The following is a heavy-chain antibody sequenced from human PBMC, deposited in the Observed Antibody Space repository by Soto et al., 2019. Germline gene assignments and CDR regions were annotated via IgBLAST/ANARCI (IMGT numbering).Heavy chain of an antibody. CDR3: ARPGGIAAAASPYYFDY. CDR2: INHSGST. CDR1: GGSFSGYY. Sequence: QVQLQQWGAGLLKPSETLSLTCAVYGGSFSGYYWSWIRQPPGKGLEWIGEINHSGSTNYNPSLKSRVTISVDTSKNQSSLKLSSVTAADTAVYYCARPGGIAAAASPYYFDYWGQGTLVTVSS. J-gene: IGHJ4*02. V-gene: IGHV4-34*01. D-gene: IGHD6-13*01.